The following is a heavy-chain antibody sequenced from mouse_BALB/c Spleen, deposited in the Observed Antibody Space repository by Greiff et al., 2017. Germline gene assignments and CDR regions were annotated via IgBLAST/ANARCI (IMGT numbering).Heavy chain of an antibody. J-gene: IGHJ4*01. CDR2: ISSGSSTI. Sequence: EVKLMESGGGLVQPGGSRKLSCAASGFTFSSFGMHWVRQAPEKGLEWVAYISSGSSTIYYADTVKGRFTISRDNPKNTLFLQMTSLRSEATAMYYCARKGTGDYAMDYWGQGTSVTVSS. CDR1: GFTFSSFG. CDR3: ARKGTGDYAMDY. V-gene: IGHV5-17*02. D-gene: IGHD4-1*01.